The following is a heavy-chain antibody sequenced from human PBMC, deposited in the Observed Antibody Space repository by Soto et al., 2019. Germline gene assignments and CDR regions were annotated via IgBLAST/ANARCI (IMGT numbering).Heavy chain of an antibody. Sequence: ASVKVSCKASGGTFSSYAISWVRQAPGQGLEWMGGIIPIFGTANYAQKFQGRVTITADESTSTAYMELSSLRSEDTAVYYCASPNSPGSGGSWLQFDYWGQGTLVTVSS. CDR1: GGTFSSYA. V-gene: IGHV1-69*13. D-gene: IGHD2-15*01. CDR2: IIPIFGTA. J-gene: IGHJ4*02. CDR3: ASPNSPGSGGSWLQFDY.